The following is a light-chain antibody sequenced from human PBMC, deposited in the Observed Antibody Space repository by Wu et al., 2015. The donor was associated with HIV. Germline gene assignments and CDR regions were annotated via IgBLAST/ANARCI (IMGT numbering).Light chain of an antibody. CDR1: QDIGIY. J-gene: IGKJ4*01. CDR3: QQYHTYPLT. Sequence: DIQMTQSPSSLSASLGDRITITCRASQDIGIYVAWYQQKSGKAPKSLIYAVSRLQSGVPSKFSGSGSGTDFTLTISNLQSEDFAIYYCQQYHTYPLTFGEGTRVDI. CDR2: AVS. V-gene: IGKV1-16*02.